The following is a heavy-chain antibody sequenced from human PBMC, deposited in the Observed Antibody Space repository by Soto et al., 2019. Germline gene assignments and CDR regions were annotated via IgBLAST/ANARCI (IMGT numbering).Heavy chain of an antibody. CDR3: AKDTVGVMTSFDY. Sequence: GGSLRLSCAASGFTFSSYAMHWFRQAPGKGLEWVAVISYDGSNKYYADSVKGRFTISRDNSKNTLYLQMNSLRADDTAVYYCAKDTVGVMTSFDYFGQGTLVTVSS. D-gene: IGHD3-22*01. CDR1: GFTFSSYA. CDR2: ISYDGSNK. V-gene: IGHV3-30-3*02. J-gene: IGHJ4*02.